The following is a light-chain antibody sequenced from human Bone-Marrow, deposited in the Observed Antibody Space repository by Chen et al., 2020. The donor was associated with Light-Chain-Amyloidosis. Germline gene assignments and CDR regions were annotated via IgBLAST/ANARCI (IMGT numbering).Light chain of an antibody. CDR2: RDT. CDR1: DLPTKY. V-gene: IGLV3-25*03. Sequence: SYELTQPPSVSVSLGQTSRITCSGDDLPTKYAYRYPQKPGQAPVLVIHRDTERPSGISERFSGASSGKTAKLTISGVQAEDGADYHCQSADSSGTYEVIFGGGTKLTVL. J-gene: IGLJ2*01. CDR3: QSADSSGTYEVI.